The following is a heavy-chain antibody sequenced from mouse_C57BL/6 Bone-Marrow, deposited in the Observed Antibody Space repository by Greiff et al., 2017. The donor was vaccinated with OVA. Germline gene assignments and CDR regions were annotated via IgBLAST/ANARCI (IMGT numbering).Heavy chain of an antibody. Sequence: VQLQQSGAELMKPGASVKLSCTATGYTFTGYWIEWVKQRPGHGLEWIGEILPGSGSTNYNEKFKGKAPFTADTSTNPAYMQLSSLTTEDSTIYYCARYTTVVTPFAYWGKGTLVTVAA. CDR3: ARYTTVVTPFAY. J-gene: IGHJ3*01. CDR2: ILPGSGST. CDR1: GYTFTGYW. V-gene: IGHV1-9*01. D-gene: IGHD1-1*01.